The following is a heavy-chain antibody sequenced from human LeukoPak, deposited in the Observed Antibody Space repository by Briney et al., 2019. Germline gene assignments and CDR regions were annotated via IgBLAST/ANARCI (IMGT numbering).Heavy chain of an antibody. CDR3: ARGQYYDFWSGYSGALGYYYYMDV. Sequence: RASVKVSCEASGGTFSSYAISWVRQAPGQGLEWMGGIIPIFGTANYAQKFQGRVTITADKSTSTAYMELSSLRSEDTAVYYCARGQYYDFWSGYSGALGYYYYMDVWGKGTTVTVSS. J-gene: IGHJ6*03. D-gene: IGHD3-3*01. CDR2: IIPIFGTA. V-gene: IGHV1-69*06. CDR1: GGTFSSYA.